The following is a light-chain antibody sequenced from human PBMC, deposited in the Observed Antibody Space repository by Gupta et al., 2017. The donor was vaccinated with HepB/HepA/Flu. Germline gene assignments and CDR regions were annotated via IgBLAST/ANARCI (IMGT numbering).Light chain of an antibody. Sequence: QSALTQPASVSGSPGQSTPFSCLGTSSDVGSYNFVSWYQQHPGKAPKLMIYEVSKRPSGVSNRFSGSKSGNTASLTISGLQAEDEADYYCCSYAGSSTPYVFGTGTKVTVL. V-gene: IGLV2-23*02. CDR2: EVS. CDR1: SSDVGSYNF. J-gene: IGLJ1*01. CDR3: CSYAGSSTPYV.